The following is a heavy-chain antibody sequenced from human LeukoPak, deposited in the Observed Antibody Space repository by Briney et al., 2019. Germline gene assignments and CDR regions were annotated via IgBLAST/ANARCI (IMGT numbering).Heavy chain of an antibody. V-gene: IGHV3-48*04. J-gene: IGHJ4*02. CDR3: ARDWSAHYFDY. Sequence: GGSLRLSYIVSGFTFSTYGMDWVRQAPGKGLEWISYISSTSAMYYADYVRGRFTVSRDNARNSVYLQMNSLRAEDTAVYYCARDWSAHYFDYWGQGALVTISS. CDR2: ISSTSAM. CDR1: GFTFSTYG.